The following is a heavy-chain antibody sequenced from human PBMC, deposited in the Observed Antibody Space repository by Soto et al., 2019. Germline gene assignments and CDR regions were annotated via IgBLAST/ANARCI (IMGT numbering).Heavy chain of an antibody. J-gene: IGHJ6*02. Sequence: PGGSLRLSCAASGFTFSSYAMSWVRQAPGKGLEWVSAISGSGGSTYYADSVKGRFTISRDNSKNALYLQMNSLRAEDTAVYYCAKNLDYDFWSGYFNYYYGMDVWGQGTTVTVSS. D-gene: IGHD3-3*01. CDR2: ISGSGGST. V-gene: IGHV3-23*01. CDR1: GFTFSSYA. CDR3: AKNLDYDFWSGYFNYYYGMDV.